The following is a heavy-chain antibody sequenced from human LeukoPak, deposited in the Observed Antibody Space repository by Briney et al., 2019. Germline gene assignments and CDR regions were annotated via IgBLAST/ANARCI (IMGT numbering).Heavy chain of an antibody. J-gene: IGHJ5*02. CDR2: INHSGST. CDR3: ARYATIFGVVIGFDP. V-gene: IGHV4-34*01. Sequence: PSETLSLTCAVYGGSFSGYYWSWLRQPPGKGLEWIGEINHSGSTNYNPSLKSRVTISVDTSKSQFSLKLSSVTAADTAVYYCARYATIFGVVIGFDPWGQGTLVTVSS. D-gene: IGHD3-3*01. CDR1: GGSFSGYY.